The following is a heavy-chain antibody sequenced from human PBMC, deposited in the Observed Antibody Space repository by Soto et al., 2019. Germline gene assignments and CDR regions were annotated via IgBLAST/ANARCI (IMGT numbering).Heavy chain of an antibody. D-gene: IGHD1-1*01. CDR2: IIPIFGTA. Sequence: ASVKVTCKASGYTFTSCGISWVRQAPGQGLEWMGGIIPIFGTANYAQKFQGRVTITADESTSTAYMELSSLRSEDTAVYYCASAKTRDYYYGMDVWGQGTTVTVSS. CDR3: ASAKTRDYYYGMDV. J-gene: IGHJ6*02. V-gene: IGHV1-69*13. CDR1: GYTFTSCG.